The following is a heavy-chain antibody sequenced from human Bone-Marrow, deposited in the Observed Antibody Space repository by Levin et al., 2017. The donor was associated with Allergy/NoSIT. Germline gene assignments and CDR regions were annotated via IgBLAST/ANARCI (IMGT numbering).Heavy chain of an antibody. D-gene: IGHD1-14*01. CDR2: INQDGSEE. CDR3: AVFYRRNH. V-gene: IGHV3-7*01. J-gene: IGHJ4*02. CDR1: GFTFSYHW. Sequence: GESLKISCAASGFTFSYHWMTWVRQAPGKGLEWVANINQDGSEEEYVDSVKGRFTISRDDAKNSLSLQMNSLRAEDTAVYYCAVFYRRNHWGQGTLVTVSS.